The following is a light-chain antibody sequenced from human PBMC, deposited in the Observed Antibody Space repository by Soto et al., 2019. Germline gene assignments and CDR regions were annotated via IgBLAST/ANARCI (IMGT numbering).Light chain of an antibody. CDR2: VTSDVSH. CDR3: PAWCTGAV. Sequence: QSVLTQSPSASASPGASVKLTCTLSSGHRYYAIAWHQQQPEKGPRYLMKVTSDVSHPKGDGIPDRFSGSSSGADRYLTNPSLRSDDEADYYCPAWCTGAVFCGGPKLTV. J-gene: IGLJ3*02. V-gene: IGLV4-69*01. CDR1: SGHRYYA.